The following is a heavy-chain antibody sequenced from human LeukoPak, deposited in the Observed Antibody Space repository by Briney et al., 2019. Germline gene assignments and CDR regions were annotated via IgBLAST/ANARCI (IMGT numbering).Heavy chain of an antibody. CDR2: VSSSGSDT. D-gene: IGHD4-23*01. CDR3: GRRVLGAVGYFDY. J-gene: IGHJ4*02. V-gene: IGHV3-23*05. CDR1: GLIFTTYA. Sequence: GGSLRLSCAASGLIFTTYAMGWVRQLPGKGLEWVSSVSSSGSDTYYTSSVRGRFTISRDNSKNTLYLQVNSLRVEDTAVYYCGRRVLGAVGYFDYWGQGALVTVSS.